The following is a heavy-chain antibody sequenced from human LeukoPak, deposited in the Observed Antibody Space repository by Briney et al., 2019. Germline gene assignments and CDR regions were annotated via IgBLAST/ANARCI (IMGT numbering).Heavy chain of an antibody. D-gene: IGHD1-14*01. CDR2: TYHMSKWYN. CDR1: GDSVSSNSAA. Sequence: SQTLSLTCAISGDSVSSNSAAWNWIRQSPSRGLEWLGRTYHMSKWYNDYAVSVKSRITMNPDTSKNQFSLQLNSVTPEDTAVYYCARWNHASHWFDPWGQGTLVTASS. J-gene: IGHJ5*02. CDR3: ARWNHASHWFDP. V-gene: IGHV6-1*01.